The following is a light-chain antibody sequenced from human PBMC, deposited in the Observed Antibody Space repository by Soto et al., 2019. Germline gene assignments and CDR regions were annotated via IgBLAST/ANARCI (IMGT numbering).Light chain of an antibody. CDR2: AAS. CDR3: QHRRT. J-gene: IGKJ2*01. CDR1: QDISSY. V-gene: IGKV1-9*01. Sequence: DLQLTQSPSFLSASVGDRVTITCRASQDISSYLAWYQQKPGKAPKLLIYAASTLQSGVPSRFSGSGSGTEFTLTISSLQPEDFATYYYQHRRTFGQGTKLEIK.